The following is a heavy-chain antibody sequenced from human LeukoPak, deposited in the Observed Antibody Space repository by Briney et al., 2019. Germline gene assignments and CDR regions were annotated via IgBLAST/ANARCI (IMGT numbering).Heavy chain of an antibody. J-gene: IGHJ5*02. D-gene: IGHD3-22*01. Sequence: GESLKISCKGSGYSFTSYWINWVRQMPGKGLEWMGRIDPSDSYTNYSPSFQGHVTISADKSISTAYLQWSSLKASDTAMYYCVRRRTYNYESSGYSPGGFDPWGQGTLVTVSS. V-gene: IGHV5-10-1*01. CDR1: GYSFTSYW. CDR2: IDPSDSYT. CDR3: VRRRTYNYESSGYSPGGFDP.